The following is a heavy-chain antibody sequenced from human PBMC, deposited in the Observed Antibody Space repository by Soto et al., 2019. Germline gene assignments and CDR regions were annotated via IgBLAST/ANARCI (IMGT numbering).Heavy chain of an antibody. D-gene: IGHD3-22*01. Sequence: SETLSLTCSVSGGSISAYYWSWIRQTPGKGLEWIGYIHNSGSTYYSPSLKSRVTISVDTSKNQFSLNLSSVTAADTAVYYCARQSLEGGYFNRYDYWGQGTPVTVSS. CDR1: GGSISAYY. CDR3: ARQSLEGGYFNRYDY. J-gene: IGHJ4*02. V-gene: IGHV4-59*01. CDR2: IHNSGST.